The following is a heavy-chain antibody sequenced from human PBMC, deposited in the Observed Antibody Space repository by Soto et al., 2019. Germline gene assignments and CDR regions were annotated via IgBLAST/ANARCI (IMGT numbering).Heavy chain of an antibody. Sequence: ASVKVSCKASGYTFTSYAMHWVRQAPGQRLEWMGWINAGNGNTKYSQKFQGRVTITRDTSASTAYMELSSLRSDDTAVYYCARVPPDCSGGSCYFWFDPWGQGTLVTVSS. D-gene: IGHD2-15*01. V-gene: IGHV1-3*01. CDR3: ARVPPDCSGGSCYFWFDP. J-gene: IGHJ5*02. CDR2: INAGNGNT. CDR1: GYTFTSYA.